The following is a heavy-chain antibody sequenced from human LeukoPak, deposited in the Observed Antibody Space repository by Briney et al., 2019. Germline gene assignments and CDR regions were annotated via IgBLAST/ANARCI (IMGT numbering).Heavy chain of an antibody. CDR2: ISSSGSTI. D-gene: IGHD6-13*01. Sequence: PGGSLRLSCAASGLTFSDYYMSWIRQAPGKGLEWVSYISSSGSTIYYADSVKGRFTISRDNAKNSLYLQMNSLRAEDTAVYYCAREIAAADTIDYWGQGTLVTVSS. V-gene: IGHV3-11*04. CDR1: GLTFSDYY. J-gene: IGHJ4*02. CDR3: AREIAAADTIDY.